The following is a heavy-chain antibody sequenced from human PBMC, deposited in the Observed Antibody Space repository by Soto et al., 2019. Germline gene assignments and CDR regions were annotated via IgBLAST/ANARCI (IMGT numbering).Heavy chain of an antibody. CDR2: ISGSGGST. V-gene: IGHV3-23*01. CDR3: AKEVVVAQDAFDI. Sequence: GSLRLSCAASVFTCSSYAMSWVRQAPGKGLEWVSAISGSGGSTYYADSVKGRFTISRDNSKNTLYLQMNSLRAEDTAVYYCAKEVVVAQDAFDIWGQGTMVSVSS. CDR1: VFTCSSYA. J-gene: IGHJ3*02. D-gene: IGHD5-12*01.